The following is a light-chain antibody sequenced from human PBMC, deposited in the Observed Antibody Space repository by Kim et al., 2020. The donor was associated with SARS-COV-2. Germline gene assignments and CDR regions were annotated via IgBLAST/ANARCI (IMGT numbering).Light chain of an antibody. CDR2: DVA. V-gene: IGLV2-14*03. CDR3: SAHVGDNSRV. Sequence: GQSITISCTGTTSDPIYDDYISWYKQRPGKAPTLIIYDVALRPSGVSNRLSGSKSGNTASLTISDLQADDEADYYCSAHVGDNSRVFGGGTQLTVL. J-gene: IGLJ2*01. CDR1: TSDPIYDDY.